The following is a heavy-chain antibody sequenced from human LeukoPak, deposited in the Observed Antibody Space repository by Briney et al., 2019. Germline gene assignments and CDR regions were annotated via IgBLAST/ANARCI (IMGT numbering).Heavy chain of an antibody. CDR2: IIPIFGTA. V-gene: IGHV1-69*13. D-gene: IGHD2-2*01. CDR1: GGTFSSYA. Sequence: VASVKVSCKASGGTFSSYAIGWVRQAPGQGLEWMGGIIPIFGTANHAQKFQGRVTITADESTSTAYMELSSLRSEDTAVYYCQIPAADKSEDYWGQGTLVTVSS. CDR3: QIPAADKSEDY. J-gene: IGHJ4*02.